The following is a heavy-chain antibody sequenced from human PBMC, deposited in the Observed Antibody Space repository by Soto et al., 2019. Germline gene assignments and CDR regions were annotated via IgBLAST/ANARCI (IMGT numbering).Heavy chain of an antibody. CDR1: GYTFTSYG. V-gene: IGHV1-18*01. CDR2: ISAYNGNT. CDR3: AKEKERKSSSFVRFDY. J-gene: IGHJ4*02. Sequence: ASVKVSCKASGYTFTSYGISWVRQAPGQGLEWMGWISAYNGNTNYAQKLQGRVTMTTDTSTSTAYMELRSLRSDDTAVYYCAKEKERKSSSFVRFDYWGQGTLVTVSS. D-gene: IGHD6-6*01.